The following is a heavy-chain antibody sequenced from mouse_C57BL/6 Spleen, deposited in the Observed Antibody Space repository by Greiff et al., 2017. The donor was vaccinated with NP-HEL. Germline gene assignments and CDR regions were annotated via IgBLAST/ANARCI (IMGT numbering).Heavy chain of an antibody. D-gene: IGHD2-1*01. CDR2: IDPSDSET. J-gene: IGHJ3*01. CDR1: GYTFTSYW. CDR3: ARSGNYVRFAY. Sequence: QVQLQQPGAELVRPGSSVKLSCKASGYTFTSYWMHWVKQRPIQGLEWIGNIDPSDSETHYNQKFKDKATLTVDKSSSTAYMQLSSLTSEDSAVYYCARSGNYVRFAYWGQGTLVTVSA. V-gene: IGHV1-52*01.